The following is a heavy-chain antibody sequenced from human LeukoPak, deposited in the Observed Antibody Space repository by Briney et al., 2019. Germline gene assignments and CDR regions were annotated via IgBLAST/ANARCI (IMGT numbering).Heavy chain of an antibody. J-gene: IGHJ4*02. D-gene: IGHD6-6*01. Sequence: SETLSLTCTVSGGSISSYYWSWIRQPPGKGLEWIGYIYYSGSTNYNPSLKSRVTIPVDTSKNQFSLKLSSVTAADTAVYYCASFEYSSSHYFDYWGQGTLVTVSS. CDR2: IYYSGST. CDR1: GGSISSYY. V-gene: IGHV4-59*01. CDR3: ASFEYSSSHYFDY.